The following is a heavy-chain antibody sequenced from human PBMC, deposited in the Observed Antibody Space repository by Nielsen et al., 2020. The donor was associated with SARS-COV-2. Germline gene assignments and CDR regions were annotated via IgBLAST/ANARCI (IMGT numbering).Heavy chain of an antibody. V-gene: IGHV3-30-3*01. CDR2: ISYDGSNK. CDR3: ASVGGLGYCSSTSCYPEDYYYGMDV. Sequence: GESLKISCAASGFTFSSYAMHWVRQAPGKGLEWVAVISYDGSNKYYADSVKGRFTISRDNSKNTLYLQMNSLRAEDTAVYYCASVGGLGYCSSTSCYPEDYYYGMDVWGQGTTATVSS. CDR1: GFTFSSYA. D-gene: IGHD2-2*01. J-gene: IGHJ6*02.